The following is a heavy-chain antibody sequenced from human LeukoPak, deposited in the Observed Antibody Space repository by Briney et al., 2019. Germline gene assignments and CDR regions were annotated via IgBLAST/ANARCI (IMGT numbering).Heavy chain of an antibody. V-gene: IGHV4-38-2*02. CDR3: TRIYCSGGSCYEGREDYFYYYYMDV. D-gene: IGHD2-15*01. CDR1: GYSINKGYF. J-gene: IGHJ6*03. CDR2: SYHSGTA. Sequence: SETLSLTCTVSGYSINKGYFWGWLRRPPGKELEWIGSSYHSGTAYYNPPLKSRVSMSVDTSKNVFSLKMRSVIDADTALYYCTRIYCSGGSCYEGREDYFYYYYMDVWGKGTTVTVSS.